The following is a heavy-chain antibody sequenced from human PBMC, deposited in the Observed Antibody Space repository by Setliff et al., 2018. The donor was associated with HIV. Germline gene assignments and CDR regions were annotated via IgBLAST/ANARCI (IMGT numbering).Heavy chain of an antibody. V-gene: IGHV3-23*01. CDR2: ISYSGGST. CDR1: GLTFNAHA. CDR3: AKDLEYCTGPMCYSFNAFDI. D-gene: IGHD2-8*02. J-gene: IGHJ3*02. Sequence: GESLRLSCAASGLTFNAHAMSWVRQAPGKGLEWVSAISYSGGSTFYADSVKRRFTISRQNYKNTLYLQMNSLKAEDTAVYYCAKDLEYCTGPMCYSFNAFDIWGQGTMVTVSS.